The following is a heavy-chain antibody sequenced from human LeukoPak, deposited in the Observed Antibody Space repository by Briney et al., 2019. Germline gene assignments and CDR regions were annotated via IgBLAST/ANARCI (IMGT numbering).Heavy chain of an antibody. CDR2: FSYTGST. J-gene: IGHJ4*02. Sequence: LRLSCAASGFTVSSNYMSWVRQPPGKGLEWIWYFSYTGSTYYNPSLKSRVSISVDTSKNQFSLRLMSVTAADTAVYHCARAVNENSYAFDSWGQGTLVTVSS. D-gene: IGHD5-18*01. CDR3: ARAVNENSYAFDS. V-gene: IGHV4-30-4*08. CDR1: GFTVSSNY.